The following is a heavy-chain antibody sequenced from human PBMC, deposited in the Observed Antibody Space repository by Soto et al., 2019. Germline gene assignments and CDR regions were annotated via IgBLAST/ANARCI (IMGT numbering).Heavy chain of an antibody. V-gene: IGHV4-59*01. CDR2: IYYSGST. CDR3: ARLAFGRIDY. J-gene: IGHJ4*02. CDR1: GGSIRGYY. D-gene: IGHD2-15*01. Sequence: SETLSLTCNVSGGSIRGYYWSWIRQPPGKGLEWIGYIYYSGSTNYNPSLKSRVTISVDTSKNQFSLKMSSVTAADTAVYYCARLAFGRIDYWGQGTLVTVSS.